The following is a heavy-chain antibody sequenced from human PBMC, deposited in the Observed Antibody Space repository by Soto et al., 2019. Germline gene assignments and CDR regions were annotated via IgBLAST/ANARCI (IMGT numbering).Heavy chain of an antibody. J-gene: IGHJ6*03. V-gene: IGHV3-33*01. CDR3: ARDLISGNPYYYMDV. D-gene: IGHD2-21*01. Sequence: QVQLVESGGGVVQPGRSLRLSCAASGFTFSSYGMHWVRQAPGKGLEWVAVIWYDGSNKYYADSVKGRFTISRDNSKNTLYLQMNSLRAEDTAVYYCARDLISGNPYYYMDVWGKGTTVTVSS. CDR1: GFTFSSYG. CDR2: IWYDGSNK.